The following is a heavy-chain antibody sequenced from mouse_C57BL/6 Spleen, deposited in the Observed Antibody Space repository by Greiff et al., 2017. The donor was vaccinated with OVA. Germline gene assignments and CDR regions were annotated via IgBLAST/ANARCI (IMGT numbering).Heavy chain of an antibody. V-gene: IGHV1-64*01. CDR2: IHPNSGST. D-gene: IGHD4-1*01. J-gene: IGHJ2*01. CDR1: GYTFTSYW. CDR3: ARNWEGGNYFDY. Sequence: VKLQQPGAELVKPGASVKLSCKASGYTFTSYWMHWVKQRPGQGLEWIGMIHPNSGSTNYNEKFKSKATLTVDKSSSTAYMQLSSLTSEDSAVYYCARNWEGGNYFDYWGQGTTLTVSS.